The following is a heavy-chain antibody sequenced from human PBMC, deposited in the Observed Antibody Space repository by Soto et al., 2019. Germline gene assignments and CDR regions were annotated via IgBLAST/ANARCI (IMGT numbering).Heavy chain of an antibody. D-gene: IGHD5-12*01. CDR1: GYTFTSYA. Sequence: QVQLVQSGAEVKKPGASVKVSCKASGYTFTSYAMHWVRQAPGQRLEWMGWINAGNGNTNYSQKFQGRVTITRDTGASAADMGQSGLSSEGTAVHYIARGFRGGNADSFDPRCQGTLVTVSS. CDR3: ARGFRGGNADSFDP. CDR2: INAGNGNT. V-gene: IGHV1-3*01. J-gene: IGHJ5*02.